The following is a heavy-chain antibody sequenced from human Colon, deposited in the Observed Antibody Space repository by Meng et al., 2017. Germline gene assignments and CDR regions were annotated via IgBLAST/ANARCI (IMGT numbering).Heavy chain of an antibody. D-gene: IGHD2-8*02. CDR3: VRDCCTDIGPIDS. CDR2: ISNGVENK. J-gene: IGHJ4*02. V-gene: IGHV3-23*01. CDR1: GFTLANYG. Sequence: GESLKISCRTSGFTLANYGMGWIRQAPGKGLEWVATISNGVENKHYADSVMGRFTVSRDNSKNTVYLQLASLTAEDTAVYYCVRDCCTDIGPIDSWGQGTLVTVPS.